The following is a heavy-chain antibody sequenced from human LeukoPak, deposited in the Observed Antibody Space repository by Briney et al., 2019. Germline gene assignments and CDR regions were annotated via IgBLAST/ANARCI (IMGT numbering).Heavy chain of an antibody. D-gene: IGHD7-27*01. Sequence: GGSLRLSCAASGFTFSNYEMNWVRQAPGKGLEWVSYISSSGSTIYYADSVRGRFTISRDDAKNSLYLQMNSLRAEDTAVYYCARPRLDWGGFNIWGQGTMVTLSS. CDR3: ARPRLDWGGFNI. CDR2: ISSSGSTI. J-gene: IGHJ3*02. V-gene: IGHV3-48*03. CDR1: GFTFSNYE.